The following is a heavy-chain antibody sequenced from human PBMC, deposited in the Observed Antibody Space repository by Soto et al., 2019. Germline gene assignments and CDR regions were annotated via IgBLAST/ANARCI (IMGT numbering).Heavy chain of an antibody. CDR3: AKGAAYSEATYYYYGMDV. CDR2: ISYDGSNK. D-gene: IGHD2-15*01. Sequence: QVQLVESGGGVVQPGRSLRLSCAASGFTFSSYGMHWVRQAPGKGLEWVAVISYDGSNKYYADSVKGRFTISRDNSKNTLYLQMISLRAEDTAVYYCAKGAAYSEATYYYYGMDVWGQGTTVTVSS. J-gene: IGHJ6*02. CDR1: GFTFSSYG. V-gene: IGHV3-30*18.